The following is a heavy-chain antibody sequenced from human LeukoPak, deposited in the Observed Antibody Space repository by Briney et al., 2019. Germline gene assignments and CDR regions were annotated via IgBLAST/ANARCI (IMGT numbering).Heavy chain of an antibody. Sequence: SVKVSCKASGGTFSSYTISWVRQAPGQGLEWMGRIIPILGIANYAQKFQGRVTITADKSTSTAYMELSSLRSEDTAVYYCARGGYYDSSGYYYRDYRGRGTLVTVSS. D-gene: IGHD3-22*01. V-gene: IGHV1-69*02. CDR1: GGTFSSYT. J-gene: IGHJ4*02. CDR3: ARGGYYDSSGYYYRDY. CDR2: IIPILGIA.